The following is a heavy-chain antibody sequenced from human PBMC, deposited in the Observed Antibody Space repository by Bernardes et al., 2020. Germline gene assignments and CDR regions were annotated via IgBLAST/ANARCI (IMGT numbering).Heavy chain of an antibody. J-gene: IGHJ4*02. D-gene: IGHD5-12*01. CDR2: IYYSGRT. V-gene: IGHV4-59*01. Sequence: SETLSLTCTVSGGYITSYYWSWIRQPPGKGLAWIGYIYYSGRTNYNPSLKSRVTISVDTSKNQFSLKLSSVTAADTAVYYCARGGRFSGYLDYWGQGTLVTVSS. CDR3: ARGGRFSGYLDY. CDR1: GGYITSYY.